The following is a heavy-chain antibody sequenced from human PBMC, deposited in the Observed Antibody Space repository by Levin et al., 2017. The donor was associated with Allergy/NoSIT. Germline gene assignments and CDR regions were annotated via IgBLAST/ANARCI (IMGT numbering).Heavy chain of an antibody. J-gene: IGHJ3*02. Sequence: QAGGSLRLSCAASGFAFSAHGMHWVRQAPGKGLEWVAVMSYDGSKKYYAESVQGRFTISRDNSKNTLYLQMNSLRTKDTAVYYCAKPRYSSSWYDAFDIWGQGTMVTVSS. V-gene: IGHV3-30*18. CDR2: MSYDGSKK. CDR1: GFAFSAHG. CDR3: AKPRYSSSWYDAFDI. D-gene: IGHD6-13*01.